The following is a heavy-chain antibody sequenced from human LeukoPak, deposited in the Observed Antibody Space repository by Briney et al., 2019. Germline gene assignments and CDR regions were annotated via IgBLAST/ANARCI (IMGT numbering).Heavy chain of an antibody. J-gene: IGHJ4*02. D-gene: IGHD2-15*01. Sequence: SETLSLTCTVSGYSISSGYYCTWIRQTPGKGRGGIGRVHHTGKTYYNPSLNRRVTISVDTSKIQFSLKLASVTAADTALYSCARGRLDGSYYFDYWGQGALVTVSS. CDR3: ARGRLDGSYYFDY. CDR2: VHHTGKT. CDR1: GYSISSGYY. V-gene: IGHV4-38-2*02.